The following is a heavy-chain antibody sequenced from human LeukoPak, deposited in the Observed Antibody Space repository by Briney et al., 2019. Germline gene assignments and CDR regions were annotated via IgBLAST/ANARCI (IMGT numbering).Heavy chain of an antibody. CDR3: ARVQDSGLYRWY. CDR1: GFSVSSKY. V-gene: IGHV3-66*01. CDR2: IYTGGGT. J-gene: IGHJ4*02. Sequence: GGCLRLSCAASGFSVSSKYMSWVREAPGKGLEWVSVIYTGGGTYYADSVKGRFTISRDNSENTLYLQMNSLRVEDTAVYYCARVQDSGLYRWYWGQGTLVTVSS. D-gene: IGHD1-26*01.